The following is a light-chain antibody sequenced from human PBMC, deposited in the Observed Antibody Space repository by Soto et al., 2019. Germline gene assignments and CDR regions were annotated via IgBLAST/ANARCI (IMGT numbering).Light chain of an antibody. CDR1: QVISTS. Sequence: DIQLPQSPSFLSPSIGHGVTITCRASQVISTSLAWYQVKPGKAPKLLIYAASTLESGVPSRFSATVSGTEFSLTITSLQPEDFATYYCQQLFDSPITFGQGTRLEIK. CDR2: AAS. V-gene: IGKV1-9*01. J-gene: IGKJ5*01. CDR3: QQLFDSPIT.